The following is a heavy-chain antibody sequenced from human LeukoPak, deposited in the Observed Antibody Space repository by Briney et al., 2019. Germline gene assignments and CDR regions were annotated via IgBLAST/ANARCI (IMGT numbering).Heavy chain of an antibody. CDR1: GGSISSGGYY. CDR2: IYHSGST. J-gene: IGHJ5*02. D-gene: IGHD3-3*01. CDR3: ARAPAIFGVVSWFDP. Sequence: SETLSLTCTVSGGSISSGGYYWSWIRQPPGKGLEWIGYIYHSGSTYYNPSLKSRVTISVDRSKNQFSLKLSSVTAADTAVYYCARAPAIFGVVSWFDPWGQGTLVTVSS. V-gene: IGHV4-30-2*01.